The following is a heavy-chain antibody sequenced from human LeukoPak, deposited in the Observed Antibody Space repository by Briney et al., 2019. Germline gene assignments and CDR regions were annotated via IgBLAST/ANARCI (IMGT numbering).Heavy chain of an antibody. CDR3: AKRADYGGTSWDDY. CDR1: GFTFSSYA. V-gene: IGHV3-23*01. D-gene: IGHD4/OR15-4a*01. Sequence: GGSLRLSCAASGFTFSSYAMSGVHQAPGKGLGRVSAISGSGGSTYYANSVKGRFTISRANSKNTLYLQMNSLRAEDTAVYYCAKRADYGGTSWDDYWGQETLVTVSS. CDR2: ISGSGGST. J-gene: IGHJ4*02.